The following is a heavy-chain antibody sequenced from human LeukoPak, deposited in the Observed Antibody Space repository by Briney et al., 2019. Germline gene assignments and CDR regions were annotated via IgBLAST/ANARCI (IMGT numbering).Heavy chain of an antibody. CDR3: AIATVATTRTWGY. Sequence: GASVKVSCKASGGTFSSYAIGWVRQAPGQGLEWMGGIIPIFGTANYAQKFQGRVTITADESTSTAYMELSSLRSEDTAVYYCAIATVATTRTWGYWGKGTLVPVSS. J-gene: IGHJ4*02. CDR2: IIPIFGTA. V-gene: IGHV1-69*01. CDR1: GGTFSSYA. D-gene: IGHD4-11*01.